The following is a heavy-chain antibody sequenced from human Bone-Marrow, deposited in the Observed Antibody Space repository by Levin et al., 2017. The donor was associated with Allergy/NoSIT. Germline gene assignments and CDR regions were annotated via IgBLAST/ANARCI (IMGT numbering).Heavy chain of an antibody. CDR3: LTGARWATHFYSMDI. J-gene: IGHJ6*02. V-gene: IGHV5-51*01. Sequence: GGSLRLSCKGSGFGFTSYWIGWVRQMPGKGLEWMGIIYPGDSDSRYSPSFQGHVTMSVDKSINTAYPQWSSLKASDTPMYYFLTGARWATHFYSMDIWGQGTTVTVSS. CDR1: GFGFTSYW. D-gene: IGHD1-14*01. CDR2: IYPGDSDS.